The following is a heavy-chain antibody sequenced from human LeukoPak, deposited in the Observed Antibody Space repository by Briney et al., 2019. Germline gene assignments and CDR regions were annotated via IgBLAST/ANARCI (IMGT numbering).Heavy chain of an antibody. V-gene: IGHV5-51*01. Sequence: GESLKISCKGSGYSFTSYWIGWVRQMPGKGLEWMGIIYPGDSDTRYSPSFQGQVTISADKSISTAYLQWSSLKASDTAMYYCASSSIAAAAEHVYFDYWGQGTLVTVSS. CDR1: GYSFTSYW. CDR2: IYPGDSDT. J-gene: IGHJ4*02. CDR3: ASSSIAAAAEHVYFDY. D-gene: IGHD6-13*01.